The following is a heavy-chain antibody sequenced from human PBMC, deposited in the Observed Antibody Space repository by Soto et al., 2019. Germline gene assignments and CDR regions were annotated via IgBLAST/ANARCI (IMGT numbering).Heavy chain of an antibody. J-gene: IGHJ4*02. CDR1: GFTFSSYG. V-gene: IGHV3-30*18. D-gene: IGHD6-13*01. CDR2: ISYDGSNK. Sequence: PGGSLRLSCAASGFTFSSYGMHWVRQAPGKGLEWVAVISYDGSNKYYADSVKGRFTISRDNSKNTLYLQMNSLRAEDTAVYYCAKSAPAALGTGPFDYWGQGALVTVSS. CDR3: AKSAPAALGTGPFDY.